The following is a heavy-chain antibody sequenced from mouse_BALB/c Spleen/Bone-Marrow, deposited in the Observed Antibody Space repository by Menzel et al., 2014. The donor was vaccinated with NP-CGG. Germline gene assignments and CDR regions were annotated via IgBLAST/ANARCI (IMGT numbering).Heavy chain of an antibody. J-gene: IGHJ4*01. CDR3: ARRNGNFRYYAMDY. D-gene: IGHD2-1*01. CDR1: GFSLTTYD. Sequence: VQLQQSRPGLVQPSQRLSIPCTVSGFSLTTYDVVWVRQSPGKGLEWLGVIWSGGSTDYNAAFISRLSINKDNSKSQVFFKMNNLQAYDTAIYYCARRNGNFRYYAMDYWGQGTSVTVSS. V-gene: IGHV2-2*01. CDR2: IWSGGST.